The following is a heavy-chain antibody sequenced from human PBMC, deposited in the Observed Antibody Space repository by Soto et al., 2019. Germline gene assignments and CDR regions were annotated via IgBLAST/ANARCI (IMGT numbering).Heavy chain of an antibody. J-gene: IGHJ4*02. CDR3: GRGTRGSYDYQDY. CDR2: ISSSSSYI. D-gene: IGHD5-12*01. Sequence: EVQLVESGGGLVKPGGSLRLSCAASGFTFSSYSMNWVRQAPGKGLEWVSSISSSSSYIYYADSVKGRFTISRDNAKNSLLQQMNSLRADATAEYYWGRGTRGSYDYQDYWGQGTMVTVSS. CDR1: GFTFSSYS. V-gene: IGHV3-21*01.